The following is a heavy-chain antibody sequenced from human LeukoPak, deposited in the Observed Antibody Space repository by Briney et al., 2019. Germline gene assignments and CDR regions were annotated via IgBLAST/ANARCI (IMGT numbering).Heavy chain of an antibody. J-gene: IGHJ4*02. CDR1: GYTFTGYY. D-gene: IGHD2-15*01. Sequence: ASVKVPCKASGYTFTGYYMHWVRQAPGQGLEWMGWINPNSGGTNYAQKFQGRVTMTRDTSISTAYMELSRLRSDDTAVYYCAQLGYCSGGSGHSGPHFDYWGQGTLVTVSS. CDR3: AQLGYCSGGSGHSGPHFDY. V-gene: IGHV1-2*02. CDR2: INPNSGGT.